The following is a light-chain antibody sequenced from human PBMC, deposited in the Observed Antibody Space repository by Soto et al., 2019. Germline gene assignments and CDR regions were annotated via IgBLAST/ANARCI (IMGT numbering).Light chain of an antibody. CDR1: HSISTY. J-gene: IGKJ1*01. V-gene: IGKV1-39*01. CDR2: AAS. Sequence: DIHMTQSPSSLSASVGDRVTITCRSSHSISTYLNWYRQKPGKAPKLLISAASSLHNGVPSRFSGSGSGTEFTLTISSLQPEDFANYYCQQSYSTPWTFGQGTKVDIK. CDR3: QQSYSTPWT.